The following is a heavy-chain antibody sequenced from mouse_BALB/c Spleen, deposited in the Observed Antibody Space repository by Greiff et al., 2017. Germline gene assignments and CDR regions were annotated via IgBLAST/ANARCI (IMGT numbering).Heavy chain of an antibody. CDR2: ISYSGST. J-gene: IGHJ2*01. CDR3: ARRDYDDSYYFDY. V-gene: IGHV3-2*02. CDR1: GYSITSDYA. Sequence: EVQLQESGPGLVKPSQSLSLTCTVTGYSITSDYAWNWIRQFPGNKLEWMGYISYSGSTSYNPSLKSRISITRDTSKNQFFLQLNSVTTEDTATYYCARRDYDDSYYFDYWGQGTTLTVSS. D-gene: IGHD2-4*01.